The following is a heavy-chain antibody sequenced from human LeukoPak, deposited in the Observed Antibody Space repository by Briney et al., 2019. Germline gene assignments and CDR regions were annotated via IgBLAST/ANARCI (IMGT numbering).Heavy chain of an antibody. D-gene: IGHD4-17*01. CDR2: IYCSGST. V-gene: IGHV4-4*08. Sequence: SEALSLTCTVSGGSISSYYWSWIRQPPGKGLEWIGYIYCSGSTNYNPSLKSRVTISVDTSKDQFSLKLSSVTAADTAVYYCAGTVTTGTFDIWGQGTMVTVSS. CDR1: GGSISSYY. CDR3: AGTVTTGTFDI. J-gene: IGHJ3*02.